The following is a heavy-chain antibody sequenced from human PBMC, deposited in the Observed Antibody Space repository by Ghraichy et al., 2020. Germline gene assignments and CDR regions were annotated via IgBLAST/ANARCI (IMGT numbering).Heavy chain of an antibody. CDR3: AKGGVYYYYAMDV. CDR1: GFTFRHYA. Sequence: GSLRLSCAASGFTFRHYAMSWVRQAPGKGLEWVSAISGSSGTTYYADSVKDRFTISRDTSKNTLSLQMTSLRAEDTALYYCAKGGVYYYYAMDVWGQGTAVTVSS. J-gene: IGHJ6*02. V-gene: IGHV3-23*01. D-gene: IGHD3-10*01. CDR2: ISGSSGTT.